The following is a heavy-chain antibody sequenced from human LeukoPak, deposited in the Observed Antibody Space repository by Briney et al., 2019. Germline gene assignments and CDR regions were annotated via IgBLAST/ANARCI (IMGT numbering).Heavy chain of an antibody. V-gene: IGHV4-34*01. CDR3: ARRPGYSSSWYRLRLDY. D-gene: IGHD6-13*01. J-gene: IGHJ4*02. Sequence: SETLSLTCAVYGGSFSDYNWSWLRQPPGKGLEWIGEINHSGSTNYNPSLKSRVTISVDTSKNQFSLKLSSVTAADTAVYYCARRPGYSSSWYRLRLDYWGQGTLVTVSS. CDR2: INHSGST. CDR1: GGSFSDYN.